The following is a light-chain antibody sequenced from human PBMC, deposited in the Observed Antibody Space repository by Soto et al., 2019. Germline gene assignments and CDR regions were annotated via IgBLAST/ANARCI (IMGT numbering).Light chain of an antibody. Sequence: EKVMTQSPATLSVSPGDRATLSCRASQNIKTRLAWYQQKPGQAPRLLIYDAFTRATGIPARFSGSASGTEFSLTISSLQSEDFAVYDCQQYDEWPLTIGGGTKVEIK. CDR1: QNIKTR. CDR3: QQYDEWPLT. J-gene: IGKJ4*01. V-gene: IGKV3-15*01. CDR2: DAF.